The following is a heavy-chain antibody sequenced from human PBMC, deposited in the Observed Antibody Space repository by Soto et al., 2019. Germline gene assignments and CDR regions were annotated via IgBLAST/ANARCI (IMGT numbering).Heavy chain of an antibody. D-gene: IGHD6-6*01. V-gene: IGHV4-30-2*01. J-gene: IGHJ4*02. CDR3: AGGIAARPLGY. CDR2: IYHSGST. CDR1: GGSISSGGFS. Sequence: SETLSLTCAVSGGSISSGGFSWSWIRQPPGKGLESIGYIYHSGSTYYNPSLKSRVTISVDRSKNQFSLKLSSVTAADTAVYYCAGGIAARPLGYWGQGTLVTVPQ.